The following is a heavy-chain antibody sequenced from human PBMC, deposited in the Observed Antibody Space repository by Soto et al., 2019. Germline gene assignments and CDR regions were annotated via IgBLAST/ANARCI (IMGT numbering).Heavy chain of an antibody. Sequence: GGSLRLSCAASGFTFSNAWMSWVRQAPGKGLEWVGRIKSKTDGGTTDYAAPVKGRFTISGDDSKNTLYLQMNSLKTEDTAVYYCTTDLIRYYDSSGYYRDYWGQGTLVTVSS. V-gene: IGHV3-15*01. D-gene: IGHD3-22*01. CDR2: IKSKTDGGTT. J-gene: IGHJ4*02. CDR1: GFTFSNAW. CDR3: TTDLIRYYDSSGYYRDY.